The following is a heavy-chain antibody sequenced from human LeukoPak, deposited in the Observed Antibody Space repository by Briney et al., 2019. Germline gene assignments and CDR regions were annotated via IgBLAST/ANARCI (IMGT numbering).Heavy chain of an antibody. CDR2: IYYSGST. D-gene: IGHD3-16*02. CDR1: GGSISSYY. V-gene: IGHV4-59*08. J-gene: IGHJ4*02. Sequence: SETLSLTCTISGGSISSYYWSWIRQPPGKGLEWIGYIYYSGSTNYNPSLKSRVTISVDTSKNQFSLKLSSVTAADTAVYYCARHHVWGSYRYSFDYWGQGTLVTVSS. CDR3: ARHHVWGSYRYSFDY.